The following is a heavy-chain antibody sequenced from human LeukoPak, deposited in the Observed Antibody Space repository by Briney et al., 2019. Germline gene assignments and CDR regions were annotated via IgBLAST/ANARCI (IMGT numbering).Heavy chain of an antibody. V-gene: IGHV4-34*01. Sequence: EPSETLSLTCAVYGGSFSGYYWSWIRQSPGKGLEWIGEINHSGSTNYNPSLKSRVTISVDTSKNQFSLKLSSVTAADTAVYYCAIRSSETVGFDYWGQGTLVTASS. CDR2: INHSGST. CDR3: AIRSSETVGFDY. CDR1: GGSFSGYY. D-gene: IGHD6-19*01. J-gene: IGHJ4*02.